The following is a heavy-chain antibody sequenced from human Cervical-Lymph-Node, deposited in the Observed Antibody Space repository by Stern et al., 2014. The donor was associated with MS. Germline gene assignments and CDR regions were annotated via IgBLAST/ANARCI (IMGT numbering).Heavy chain of an antibody. CDR1: GYTFTSYG. Sequence: VQLVESGAEVKKPGASVKVSCKASGYTFTSYGISWVRQAPGQGLEWMGWISAYNGNTNYAQKPPGRVTMTTGTSTSTAYMELGRLRSDDTAVYYCARGLLGSENAFDIWGQGTMVTVSS. J-gene: IGHJ3*02. CDR3: ARGLLGSENAFDI. CDR2: ISAYNGNT. D-gene: IGHD2-15*01. V-gene: IGHV1-18*01.